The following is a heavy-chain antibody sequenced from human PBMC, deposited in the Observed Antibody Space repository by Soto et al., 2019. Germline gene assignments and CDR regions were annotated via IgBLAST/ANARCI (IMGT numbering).Heavy chain of an antibody. Sequence: SETLSLTCTVSGGSISSYYWSWIRQPPGKGLEWIGYIYYSGSTNYNPSLKSRVSISVDTSKNQFSLKLSSVTAADTAVYYCARDSSWFYYGMDVWGQGTTVTVSS. D-gene: IGHD6-13*01. CDR3: ARDSSWFYYGMDV. CDR2: IYYSGST. V-gene: IGHV4-59*01. J-gene: IGHJ6*02. CDR1: GGSISSYY.